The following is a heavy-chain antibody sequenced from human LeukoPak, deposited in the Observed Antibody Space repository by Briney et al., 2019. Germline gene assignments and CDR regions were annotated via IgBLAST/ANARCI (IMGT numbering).Heavy chain of an antibody. Sequence: ASVKVSCKASGYTFTSYAMHWVRQAPGRRLEWMGWINAGNGNTKYSQKFQGRVTITRDTSASTAYMELSSLRSEGTAVYYCASHVWGSYRPPYFDYWGQGTLVTVSS. CDR1: GYTFTSYA. CDR2: INAGNGNT. V-gene: IGHV1-3*01. J-gene: IGHJ4*02. D-gene: IGHD3-16*02. CDR3: ASHVWGSYRPPYFDY.